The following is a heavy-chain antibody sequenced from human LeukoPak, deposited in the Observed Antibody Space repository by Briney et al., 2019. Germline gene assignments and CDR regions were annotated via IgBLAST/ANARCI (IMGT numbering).Heavy chain of an antibody. D-gene: IGHD6-19*01. J-gene: IGHJ5*02. V-gene: IGHV4-4*07. CDR2: IYTSGST. CDR1: GGSISSYY. CDR3: ARAQEEQWLSHWFDP. Sequence: SETLSLTCTVSGGSISSYYWSWIRQPAGKGLEWIGRIYTSGSTNYNPSLKSRVTMSVDTSKNQFSLKLSSVTAADTAVYYCARAQEEQWLSHWFDPWGQGTLVTVSA.